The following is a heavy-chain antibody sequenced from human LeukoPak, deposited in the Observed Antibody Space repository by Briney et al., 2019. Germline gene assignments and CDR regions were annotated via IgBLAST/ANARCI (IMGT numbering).Heavy chain of an antibody. V-gene: IGHV1-18*01. Sequence: ASVKVSCKASGYTYTSYGISWVRQAPGQGLEWMGWISAYNGDTHYAQKFQGRVTMTTETSTSTAYMELRSLRSDDTAVYYCARLVVNYYDSSGYYYGNWFDPWGQGTLVTVSS. CDR2: ISAYNGDT. D-gene: IGHD3-22*01. J-gene: IGHJ5*02. CDR1: GYTYTSYG. CDR3: ARLVVNYYDSSGYYYGNWFDP.